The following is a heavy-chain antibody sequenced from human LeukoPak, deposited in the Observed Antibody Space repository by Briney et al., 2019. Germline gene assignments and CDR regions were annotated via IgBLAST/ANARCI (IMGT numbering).Heavy chain of an antibody. Sequence: ASVNVSCKASGGTFSSYAISWVRQAPGQGLEWMGGIIPIFGTANYAQKFQGRVTITADESTSTAYMELSSLRSEDTAVYYCARGKSSGWYRQDYYYGMDVWGQGTTVTVSS. CDR1: GGTFSSYA. D-gene: IGHD6-19*01. J-gene: IGHJ6*02. V-gene: IGHV1-69*13. CDR2: IIPIFGTA. CDR3: ARGKSSGWYRQDYYYGMDV.